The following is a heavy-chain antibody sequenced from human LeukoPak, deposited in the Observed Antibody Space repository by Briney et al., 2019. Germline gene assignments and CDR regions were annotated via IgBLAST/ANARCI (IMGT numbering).Heavy chain of an antibody. CDR3: ARGGPHIVVVSLMDV. J-gene: IGHJ6*03. D-gene: IGHD2-21*01. V-gene: IGHV1-2*02. CDR2: INPNSGGT. Sequence: ASVKVSCKASGYTFTGYYMHWVRQAPGQGLEWMGWINPNSGGTNYAQKFQGRVTMTRDTSISTAYMELSRLRSDDTAVYYCARGGPHIVVVSLMDVWGKGTTVTVSS. CDR1: GYTFTGYY.